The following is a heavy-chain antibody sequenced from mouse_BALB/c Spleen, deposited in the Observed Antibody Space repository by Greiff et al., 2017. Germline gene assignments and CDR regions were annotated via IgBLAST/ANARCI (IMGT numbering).Heavy chain of an antibody. CDR3: AREWMGGFAY. J-gene: IGHJ3*01. CDR1: GFTFSSYA. V-gene: IGHV5-6-5*01. Sequence: DVKLVESGGGLVKPGGSLKLSCAASGFTFSSYAMSWVRQTPEKRLEWVASISSGGSTYYPDSVKGRFTISRDNARNILYLQMSSLRSEDTAIYYCAREWMGGFAYWGQGTLVTVSA. CDR2: ISSGGST. D-gene: IGHD1-3*01.